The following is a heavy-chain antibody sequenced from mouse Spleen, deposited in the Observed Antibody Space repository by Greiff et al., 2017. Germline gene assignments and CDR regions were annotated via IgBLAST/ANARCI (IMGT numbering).Heavy chain of an antibody. V-gene: IGHV1-63*01. J-gene: IGHJ4*01. CDR2: IYPGGGYT. CDR1: GYTFTNYW. Sequence: VQLQESGAELVRPGTSVKMSCKASGYTFTNYWIGWAKQRPGHGLEWIGDIYPGGGYTNYNEKFKGKATLTADKSSSTAYMQFSSLTSEDSAIYYCARLDRYDYAMDYWGQGTSVTVSS. D-gene: IGHD2-4*01. CDR3: ARLDRYDYAMDY.